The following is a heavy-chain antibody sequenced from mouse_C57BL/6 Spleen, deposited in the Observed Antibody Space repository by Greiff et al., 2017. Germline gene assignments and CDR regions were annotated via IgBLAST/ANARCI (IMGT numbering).Heavy chain of an antibody. CDR3: ARRGVYYNYAMDD. CDR2: IYPGSGST. D-gene: IGHD2-1*01. CDR1: GYTFTSYW. Sequence: VQLQQPGAELVKPGASVKMSCKASGYTFTSYWITWVKQRPGQGLEWIGDIYPGSGSTNYNEKFKSKATLTVDTSSSTAYMQLSSLTSEDSAVYDCARRGVYYNYAMDDWGQGTSVTVSS. J-gene: IGHJ4*01. V-gene: IGHV1-55*01.